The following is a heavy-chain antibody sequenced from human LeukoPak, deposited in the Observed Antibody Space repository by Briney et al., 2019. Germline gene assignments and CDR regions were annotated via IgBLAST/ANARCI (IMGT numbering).Heavy chain of an antibody. J-gene: IGHJ4*02. V-gene: IGHV3-21*04. CDR2: ISSSSSYI. CDR1: GFTFSSYS. Sequence: PGGSLRLSCAASGFTFSSYSMNWVRQAPGKGLEWVSSISSSSSYIYYADSVKGRFTISRDNAKNSLYLQMNSLRAEDTAVYYCAKAENSGWYDYWGQGTLVTVSS. CDR3: AKAENSGWYDY. D-gene: IGHD6-19*01.